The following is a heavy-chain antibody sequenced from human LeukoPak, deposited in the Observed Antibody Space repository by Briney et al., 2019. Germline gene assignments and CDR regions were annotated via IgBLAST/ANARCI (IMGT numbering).Heavy chain of an antibody. Sequence: SEALSLTCTISGGSISSSYWSWIRQPPGKGLEWIGYIYYSGTTNYNPSLKSRVTISIDTSKNQFSLKLSSVTAADTAVYYCARDTPENHAFDIWGQGTMVTVSS. J-gene: IGHJ3*02. V-gene: IGHV4-59*01. CDR2: IYYSGTT. CDR1: GGSISSSY. CDR3: ARDTPENHAFDI.